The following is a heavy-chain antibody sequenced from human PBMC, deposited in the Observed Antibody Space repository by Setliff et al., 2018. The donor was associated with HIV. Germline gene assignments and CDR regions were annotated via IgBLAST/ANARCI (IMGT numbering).Heavy chain of an antibody. CDR3: ARHKTNYDFYAFDV. Sequence: SETLSLTCTVSGGSFSSNTYSWGGIRQPPGMGLEWIGSIHSSGTTDYNPSLKSRVAMSVATSRSQFSLKLRSVTAADTAVYYCARHKTNYDFYAFDVWGQGTMVTVSS. CDR2: IHSSGTT. J-gene: IGHJ3*01. D-gene: IGHD3-3*01. V-gene: IGHV4-39*01. CDR1: GGSFSSNTYS.